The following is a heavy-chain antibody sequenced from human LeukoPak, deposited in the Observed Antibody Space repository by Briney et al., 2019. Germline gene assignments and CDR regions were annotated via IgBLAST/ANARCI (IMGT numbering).Heavy chain of an antibody. CDR3: AKGGDSSSWYRSEFDP. J-gene: IGHJ5*02. V-gene: IGHV3-9*03. CDR2: ISWNGGSI. CDR1: GFTFDDYA. Sequence: GGSLRLSCAASGFTFDDYAMHWVRQAPGKGLEWVSGISWNGGSIGYADSVKGRFTISRDNAKNSLYLQMNSLRAEDMAFYYCAKGGDSSSWYRSEFDPWGQGTLVTVSS. D-gene: IGHD6-13*01.